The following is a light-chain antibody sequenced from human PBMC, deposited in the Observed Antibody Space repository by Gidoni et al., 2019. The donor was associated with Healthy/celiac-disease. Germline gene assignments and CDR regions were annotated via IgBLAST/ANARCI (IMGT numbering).Light chain of an antibody. CDR1: QSISSY. Sequence: DIQMTQSPSCLSASVGDRVTITCRASQSISSYLNWYQQKPGKAPKLLIYAASSLQSGVPSGFSGSGSGTDFTLTISSLQPEDFATYYCQPSYSTPRPFGPGTKVEIK. J-gene: IGKJ1*01. CDR3: QPSYSTPRP. CDR2: AAS. V-gene: IGKV1-39*01.